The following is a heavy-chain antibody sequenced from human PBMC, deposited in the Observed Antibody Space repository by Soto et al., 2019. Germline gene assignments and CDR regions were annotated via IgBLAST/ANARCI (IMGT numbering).Heavy chain of an antibody. CDR3: ARDCLLVADSYYYYYGMDV. J-gene: IGHJ6*02. CDR2: IYYSGST. CDR1: GGSISSYY. Sequence: SETLSLTYTVSGGSISSYYWSWIRQPPGKGLEWIGYIYYSGSTNYNPSLKSRVTISVDTSKNQFSLKLSSVTAADTAVYYCARDCLLVADSYYYYYGMDVWGQGTTVTVSS. V-gene: IGHV4-59*01. D-gene: IGHD5-12*01.